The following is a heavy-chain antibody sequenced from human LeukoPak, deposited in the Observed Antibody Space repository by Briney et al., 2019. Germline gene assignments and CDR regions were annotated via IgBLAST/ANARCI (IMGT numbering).Heavy chain of an antibody. CDR2: IRSKADSYTT. Sequence: GGSLRLSCAASGFTFSGSAMHWVRQASGKGLEWLGRIRSKADSYTTAYAASVKGRFIVSRDDSKNTVYLQMSSLRPEDTAVYFCAKELYFGSGSYPDYWGQGTLVRVSS. J-gene: IGHJ4*02. CDR1: GFTFSGSA. D-gene: IGHD3-10*01. CDR3: AKELYFGSGSYPDY. V-gene: IGHV3-73*01.